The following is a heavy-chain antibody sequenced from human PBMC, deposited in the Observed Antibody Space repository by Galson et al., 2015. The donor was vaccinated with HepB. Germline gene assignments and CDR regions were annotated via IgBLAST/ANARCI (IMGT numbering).Heavy chain of an antibody. V-gene: IGHV2-5*02. CDR3: AHRPGSWVPFEI. Sequence: PALVKPTQTLTLTCAFSGFSLRTRGLGVGWIRQPPGKALEWLALIFWDDGKLYSPSLKTRLTITKDTSKNQVFLIMTNMDPVDTATYYCAHRPGSWVPFEIWGQGTMVTVSS. J-gene: IGHJ3*02. CDR1: GFSLRTRGLG. D-gene: IGHD3-16*01. CDR2: IFWDDGK.